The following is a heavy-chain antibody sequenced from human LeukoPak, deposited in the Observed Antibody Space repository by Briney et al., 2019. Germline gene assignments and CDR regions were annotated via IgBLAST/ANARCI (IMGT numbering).Heavy chain of an antibody. V-gene: IGHV1-2*02. D-gene: IGHD6-19*01. CDR3: AREKVAVAGFDY. J-gene: IGHJ4*02. CDR1: GYTFTGYY. CDR2: INPNSGDT. Sequence: GASVKVSCKASGYTFTGYYMHWVRQAPGQGLEWMGWINPNSGDTNYAQKFQGRVTMTRDTSISTAYMELSRLRSDDTAVYYCAREKVAVAGFDYWGQGTLVTVSS.